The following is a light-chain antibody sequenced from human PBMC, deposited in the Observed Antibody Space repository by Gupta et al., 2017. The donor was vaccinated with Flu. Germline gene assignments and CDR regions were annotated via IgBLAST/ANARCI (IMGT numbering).Light chain of an antibody. CDR1: SW. Sequence: SWLAWYQQKPGNAPMVLISTASPLAIGVPSRFSGSQSETEFALTISSLQPDDSATYYCQQYNGYPYTFGQGTKLEIK. J-gene: IGKJ2*01. V-gene: IGKV1-5*03. CDR3: QQYNGYPYT. CDR2: TAS.